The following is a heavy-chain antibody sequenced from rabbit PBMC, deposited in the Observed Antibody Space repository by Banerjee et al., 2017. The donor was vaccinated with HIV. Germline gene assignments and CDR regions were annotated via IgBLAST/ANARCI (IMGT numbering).Heavy chain of an antibody. CDR2: IDPVFGST. J-gene: IGHJ3*01. V-gene: IGHV1S47*01. Sequence: QEQPVESGGGLVQPGESLKLSCKASGFDFNNYGVSWVRQAPGKGLEWIGYIDPVFGSTWYASWVNGRFTISSHNAQNTLYLQLNSLTAADTATYFCARAGYVDYGHAASYYYFLLWGQGTLVTVS. D-gene: IGHD6-1*01. CDR3: ARAGYVDYGHAASYYYFLL. CDR1: GFDFNNYG.